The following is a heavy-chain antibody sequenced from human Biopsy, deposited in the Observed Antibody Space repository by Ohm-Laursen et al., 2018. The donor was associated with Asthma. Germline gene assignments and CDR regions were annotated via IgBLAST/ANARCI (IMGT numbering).Heavy chain of an antibody. V-gene: IGHV3-7*01. CDR2: INHDGREK. CDR1: GFTFGDYW. D-gene: IGHD3-3*01. CDR3: ARTFHFWSPYHAEHYQL. J-gene: IGHJ1*01. Sequence: SLRLSCAASGFTFGDYWMSWVRQVPGQGLEWVANINHDGREKNHGDSLKGRFTISRDNAKNLLFLQMNSLRTEDTAVYYLARTFHFWSPYHAEHYQLWGQGTLVTVSS.